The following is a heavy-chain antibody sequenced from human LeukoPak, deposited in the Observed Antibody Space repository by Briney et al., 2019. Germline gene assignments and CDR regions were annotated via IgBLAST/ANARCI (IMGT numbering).Heavy chain of an antibody. Sequence: SVKVSCKASGGTFSSYAISWVRQAPGHGLEWMGGIIPIFGTANYAQKFQGRVTITADESTSTAYMELSSLRSEDTAVYYCARGYCSSTSCYPITIHSHWGQGTLVTVAS. CDR1: GGTFSSYA. V-gene: IGHV1-69*01. D-gene: IGHD2-2*01. J-gene: IGHJ4*02. CDR2: IIPIFGTA. CDR3: ARGYCSSTSCYPITIHSH.